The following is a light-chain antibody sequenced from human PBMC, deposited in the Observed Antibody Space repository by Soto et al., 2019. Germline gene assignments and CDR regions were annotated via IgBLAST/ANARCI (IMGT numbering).Light chain of an antibody. CDR2: TTN. CDR1: TGAVTSGNY. Sequence: QAVVTQEPSLTVSPGGTVTLTCASSTGAVTSGNYPSWFQQKPGQTPRTLIYTTNSRHSWTPARFSGSLLGDKAALTLSGVQPEDDADYYYLLYYGGAQLVFGGGTKLTVL. J-gene: IGLJ3*02. CDR3: LLYYGGAQLV. V-gene: IGLV7-43*01.